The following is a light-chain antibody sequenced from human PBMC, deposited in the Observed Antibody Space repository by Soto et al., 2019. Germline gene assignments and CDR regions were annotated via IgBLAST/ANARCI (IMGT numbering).Light chain of an antibody. V-gene: IGLV2-14*01. CDR1: SSDVGGYNY. J-gene: IGLJ2*01. Sequence: QSALTQPASVSGSPGQSITISCTGTSSDVGGYNYVSWYQQHPGKAPKLMIYDVSNRPSGVSNRFSGSKSGNTASLTISALQAEDEADYYCSSYTSSSTQVVFGGGTKLTVL. CDR3: SSYTSSSTQVV. CDR2: DVS.